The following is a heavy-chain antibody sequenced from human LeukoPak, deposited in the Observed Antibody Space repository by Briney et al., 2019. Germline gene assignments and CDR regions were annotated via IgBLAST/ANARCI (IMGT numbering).Heavy chain of an antibody. CDR2: IYYSGST. CDR3: ARGEYSSSSRYYYMDV. Sequence: PSETLSLTCTVSGGSISSYYWSWIRQPPGKGLEWIGYIYYSGSTNYNPSLKSRVTISVDTSKNQFSLKLSSVTAADTAVYYCARGEYSSSSRYYYMDVWGEGTTVTVSS. V-gene: IGHV4-59*01. D-gene: IGHD6-6*01. CDR1: GGSISSYY. J-gene: IGHJ6*03.